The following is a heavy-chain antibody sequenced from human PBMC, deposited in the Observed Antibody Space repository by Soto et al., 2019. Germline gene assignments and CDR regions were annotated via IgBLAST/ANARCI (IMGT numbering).Heavy chain of an antibody. J-gene: IGHJ6*02. CDR2: MNPNSGNT. D-gene: IGHD3-10*01. CDR3: ARGLGRGYRGLYYYYYYGMDV. Sequence: SVKVSCKASGYTFTSYDINWVRQATGQGLEWMGWMNPNSGNTGYAQKFQGRVTMTRNTSISTAYMELSSLRSEDTAVYYCARGLGRGYRGLYYYYYYGMDVWGQGTTVTVSS. CDR1: GYTFTSYD. V-gene: IGHV1-8*01.